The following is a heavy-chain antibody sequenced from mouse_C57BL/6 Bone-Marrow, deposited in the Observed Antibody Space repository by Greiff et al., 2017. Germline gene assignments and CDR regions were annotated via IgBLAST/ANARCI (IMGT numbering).Heavy chain of an antibody. V-gene: IGHV1-80*01. CDR2: IYPGDGDT. CDR3: ARCGYSYYFDY. Sequence: VQLVESGAELVKPGASVKISCKASGYAFSSYWVNWVKQRPGKGLEWIGQIYPGDGDTNYNGKFKGKATLTADKSSSTAYMQLSSLTSEDSAVYFCARCGYSYYFDYWGQGTTLTVSS. J-gene: IGHJ2*01. D-gene: IGHD2-3*01. CDR1: GYAFSSYW.